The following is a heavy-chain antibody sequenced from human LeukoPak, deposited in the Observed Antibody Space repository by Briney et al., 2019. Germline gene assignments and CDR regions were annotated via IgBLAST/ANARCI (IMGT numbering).Heavy chain of an antibody. J-gene: IGHJ4*02. CDR1: GYTFTGYY. CDR2: FNPNSGGT. CDR3: ARVDIVATTITFDY. Sequence: ASVKVSCKASGYTFTGYYMHWVRQAPGQGLEWMGWFNPNSGGTNYAQKFQGRVTMTRDTSISTAYMELSRLRSDDTAVYYCARVDIVATTITFDYWGQGTLVTVSS. V-gene: IGHV1-2*02. D-gene: IGHD5-12*01.